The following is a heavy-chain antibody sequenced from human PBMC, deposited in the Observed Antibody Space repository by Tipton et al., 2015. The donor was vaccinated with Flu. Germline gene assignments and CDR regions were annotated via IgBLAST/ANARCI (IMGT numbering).Heavy chain of an antibody. V-gene: IGHV4-34*01. CDR3: ARIPVAGISFDY. Sequence: TLSLTCAVYGGSFSGYYWSWIRQPPGKGLEWTGSIYYSGSTYYSPSLKSRVTISVDTSKNQFSLKLSSVTAADTAVYYCARIPVAGISFDYWGQGTLVTVSS. CDR1: GGSFSGYY. J-gene: IGHJ4*02. CDR2: IYYSGST. D-gene: IGHD6-19*01.